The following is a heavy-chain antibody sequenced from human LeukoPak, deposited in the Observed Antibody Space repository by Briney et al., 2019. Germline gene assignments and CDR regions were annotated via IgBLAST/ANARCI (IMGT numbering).Heavy chain of an antibody. J-gene: IGHJ3*02. CDR1: GDSISSSSYY. V-gene: IGHV4-39*02. CDR2: VYYSGST. D-gene: IGHD2-21*01. Sequence: PSETLSLTCDVSGDSISSSSYYWGWIRQPPGKGLEWIGSVYYSGSTHYNPSLKSRVSISIDTSNNQFSLELTSVTAADTALYYCAREVPLYSETAFDIWGQGTLVTVSS. CDR3: AREVPLYSETAFDI.